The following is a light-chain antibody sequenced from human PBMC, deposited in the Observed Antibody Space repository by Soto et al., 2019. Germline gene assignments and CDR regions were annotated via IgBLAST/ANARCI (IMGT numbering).Light chain of an antibody. V-gene: IGLV1-51*01. CDR2: DNN. J-gene: IGLJ1*01. Sequence: QAVVTQPPSVSGAPGQRVTISCTGSSSNIGAGYDVHWYQQLPGTAPKLLIYDNNKRPSGIPDRFSGSKSGTSATLGITGLQTGDEADYYCGTWDSSLSAGVFGTGTKVTVL. CDR3: GTWDSSLSAGV. CDR1: SSNIGAGYD.